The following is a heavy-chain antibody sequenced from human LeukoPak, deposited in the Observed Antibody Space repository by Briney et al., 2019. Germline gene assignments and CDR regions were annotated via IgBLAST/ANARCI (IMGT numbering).Heavy chain of an antibody. CDR2: ISSSGSLI. D-gene: IGHD2-15*01. Sequence: GGSLRLSCAASGFSFSSYEMNWVRQAPGKGLEWVSYISSSGSLIYYADSVKGRFTISRDNAKNSLYLQMNSLGAEDTAVYYCARDRGCSRGTCYSSCDHWGQGTLVTVSS. CDR1: GFSFSSYE. CDR3: ARDRGCSRGTCYSSCDH. V-gene: IGHV3-48*03. J-gene: IGHJ4*02.